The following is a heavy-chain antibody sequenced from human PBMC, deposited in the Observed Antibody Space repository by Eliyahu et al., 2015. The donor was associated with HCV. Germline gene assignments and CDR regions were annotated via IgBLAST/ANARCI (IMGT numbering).Heavy chain of an antibody. D-gene: IGHD3-3*01. CDR1: GFSLXTSXVG. Sequence: QITLKESGPTLVKPTQTLTLTCTFSGFSLXTSXVGXGXIRQXPGKALEWLALIYGDDDKRYSPSLKSRLTITKDTSKNQVVLTMSNMDPVDTATYYCAHSITIFGVVIRDYGMDVWGQGTTVTVSS. J-gene: IGHJ6*02. CDR3: AHSITIFGVVIRDYGMDV. V-gene: IGHV2-5*02. CDR2: IYGDDDK.